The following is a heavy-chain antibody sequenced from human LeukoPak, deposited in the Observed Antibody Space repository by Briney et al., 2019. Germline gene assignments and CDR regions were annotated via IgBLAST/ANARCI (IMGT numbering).Heavy chain of an antibody. V-gene: IGHV3-20*04. CDR1: GFTFDDYG. CDR2: INWSGGST. CDR3: ARDKEDWKDTYFDY. D-gene: IGHD1-1*01. J-gene: IGHJ4*02. Sequence: GGSLRLSCAASGFTFDDYGMSWVRQAPGKGLEWVSGINWSGGSTGYADSVKGRFTISRDNAKNSLYLQMNSLRAEDTALYYCARDKEDWKDTYFDYWGQGTLVTVSS.